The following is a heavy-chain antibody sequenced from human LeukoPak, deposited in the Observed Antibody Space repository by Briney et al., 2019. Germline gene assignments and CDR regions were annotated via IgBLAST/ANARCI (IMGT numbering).Heavy chain of an antibody. Sequence: SETLPLTCTVSGGSISSYYWSWIRQPPGKGLEWIGYIYYSGSTNYNPSLKSRVTISVDTSKNQFSLKLSSVTAADTAVYYCARIDSSGYIDYWGQGTLVTVSS. V-gene: IGHV4-59*08. D-gene: IGHD3-22*01. CDR3: ARIDSSGYIDY. CDR1: GGSISSYY. J-gene: IGHJ4*02. CDR2: IYYSGST.